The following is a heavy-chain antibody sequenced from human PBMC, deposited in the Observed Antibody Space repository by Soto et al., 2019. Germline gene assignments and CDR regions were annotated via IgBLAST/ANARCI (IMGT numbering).Heavy chain of an antibody. V-gene: IGHV3-7*03. D-gene: IGHD6-6*01. CDR3: GTSRRSSGDAFDF. CDR1: GLIFSNYW. Sequence: GSLRLSCAASGLIFSNYWMSWVRQAPGKGLEWVAKIKQDGSEKYYVNSVKGRFTITKDTSKNQVVLTMTNMDPVDTATYYCGTSRRSSGDAFDFWGQGTLVTVSS. CDR2: IKQDGSEK. J-gene: IGHJ3*01.